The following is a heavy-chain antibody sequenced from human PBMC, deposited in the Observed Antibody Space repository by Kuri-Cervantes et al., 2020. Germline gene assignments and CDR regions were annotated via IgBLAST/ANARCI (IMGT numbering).Heavy chain of an antibody. Sequence: SVKVSCKASGGTFSSYAISWVRQAPGQGLEWMGGIIPIFGTANYAQKFQGIVTITADKSTSTAYMELSSLRSEDTAVYYCARVRHEGFYYYYYMDVWGKGTTVTVSS. J-gene: IGHJ6*03. CDR1: GGTFSSYA. V-gene: IGHV1-69*06. CDR3: ARVRHEGFYYYYYMDV. CDR2: IIPIFGTA.